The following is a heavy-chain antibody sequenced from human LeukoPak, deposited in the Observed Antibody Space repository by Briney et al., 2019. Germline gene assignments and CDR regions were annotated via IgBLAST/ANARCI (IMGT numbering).Heavy chain of an antibody. V-gene: IGHV1-18*01. D-gene: IGHD5-18*01. J-gene: IGHJ4*02. CDR1: GYTFTSYG. CDR2: ISAYNGNT. Sequence: ASVKVSCKASGYTFTSYGISWVPQAPGQGLEWMGWISAYNGNTNYAQKLQGKVAMTTDTSTSTAYMELRSLGSDDTAVYYCARVGDTAMVLDYWGQGTLVTVSS. CDR3: ARVGDTAMVLDY.